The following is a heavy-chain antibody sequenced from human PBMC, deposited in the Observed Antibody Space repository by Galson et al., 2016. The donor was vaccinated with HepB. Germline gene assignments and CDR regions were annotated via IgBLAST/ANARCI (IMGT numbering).Heavy chain of an antibody. J-gene: IGHJ4*02. CDR2: ISDSGGST. CDR1: GFTFSIFA. V-gene: IGHV3-23*01. D-gene: IGHD1/OR15-1a*01. CDR3: AKGTTLQVHIGSFAH. Sequence: SLRLSCAASGFTFSIFAMNWVRQAPGKGLEWISGISDSGGSTYFADSVMGRFTISRDNSKNTLYLQMTSLRVDDTAVYYCAKGTTLQVHIGSFAHCGQETLVTVYS.